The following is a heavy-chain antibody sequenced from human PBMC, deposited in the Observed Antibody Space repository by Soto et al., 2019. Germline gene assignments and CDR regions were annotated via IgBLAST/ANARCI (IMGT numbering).Heavy chain of an antibody. D-gene: IGHD3-10*01. CDR2: IYYSGST. J-gene: IGHJ4*02. Sequence: PSETLSLTSTFSGFSISSSSYYLGWIRQPPGKGLEWIGSIYYSGSTYYNPSLKSRVTISVDTSKNQFSLKLSTVTAADTAVYYCARRSSGRLLWFGEFTYGGQGTLVTVSS. CDR1: GFSISSSSYY. CDR3: ARRSSGRLLWFGEFTY. V-gene: IGHV4-39*01.